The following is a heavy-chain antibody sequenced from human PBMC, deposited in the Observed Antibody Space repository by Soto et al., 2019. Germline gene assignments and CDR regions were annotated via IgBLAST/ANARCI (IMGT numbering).Heavy chain of an antibody. V-gene: IGHV4-61*08. CDR2: IYYSGST. D-gene: IGHD5-12*01. Sequence: SETLSLTCVVSGASISSDACTWSWIRQPPGKGLEWIGYIYYSGSTNYNPSLKSRVTISVDTSKNQFSLKLSTVTAADTAVYYCARAYGGYADYWGQGALVTVSS. CDR3: ARAYGGYADY. CDR1: GASISSDACT. J-gene: IGHJ4*02.